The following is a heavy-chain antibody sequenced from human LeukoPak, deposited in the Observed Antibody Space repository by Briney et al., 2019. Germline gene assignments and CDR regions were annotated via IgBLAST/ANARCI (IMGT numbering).Heavy chain of an antibody. D-gene: IGHD1-26*01. CDR3: AKESGSYGRYFDY. V-gene: IGHV3-30-3*01. CDR1: GFTFSSYA. CDR2: ISYDGSNK. Sequence: GRSLRLSCAASGFTFSSYAMHWVRQAPGKGLEWVAVISYDGSNKYYADSVKGRFTISRDNSKNSLYLQMNSLRTEDTALYYCAKESGSYGRYFDYWGQGTLVTVSS. J-gene: IGHJ4*02.